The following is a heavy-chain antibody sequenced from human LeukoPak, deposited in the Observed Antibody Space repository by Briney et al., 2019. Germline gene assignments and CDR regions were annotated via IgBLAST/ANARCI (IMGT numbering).Heavy chain of an antibody. D-gene: IGHD3-10*01. J-gene: IGHJ4*02. Sequence: PGRSLRLSCAASGFTFSSYGMHWVRQAPGKGLEWVAVISYDGSNKYYADSVKGRFTISRDNSKNTLYLQMNSLRAEDTAVYYCAKERGVLLWFGDEPLDYWGQGTLVTVSS. CDR3: AKERGVLLWFGDEPLDY. V-gene: IGHV3-30*18. CDR2: ISYDGSNK. CDR1: GFTFSSYG.